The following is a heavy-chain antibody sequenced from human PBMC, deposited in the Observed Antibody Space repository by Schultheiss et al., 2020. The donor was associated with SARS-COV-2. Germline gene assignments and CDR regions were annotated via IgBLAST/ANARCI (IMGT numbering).Heavy chain of an antibody. CDR3: ARGVGYYDSSVTSRDAFDI. CDR1: GGSFSGYY. CDR2: INHSGST. D-gene: IGHD3-22*01. V-gene: IGHV4-34*01. Sequence: SETLSLTCAVYGGSFSGYYWSWIRQPPGKGLEWIGEINHSGSTNYNPSLKSRVTISVDTSKNQFSLKLSSVTAADTAVYYCARGVGYYDSSVTSRDAFDIWGQGTMVTVSS. J-gene: IGHJ3*02.